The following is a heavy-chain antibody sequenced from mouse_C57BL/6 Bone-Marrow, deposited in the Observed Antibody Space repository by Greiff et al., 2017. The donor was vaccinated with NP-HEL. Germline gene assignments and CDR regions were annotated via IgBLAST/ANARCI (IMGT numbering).Heavy chain of an antibody. D-gene: IGHD1-1*01. J-gene: IGHJ4*01. CDR2: ISNGGGST. CDR1: GFTFSDYY. Sequence: EVKLQESGGGLVQPGGSLKLSCAASGFTFSDYYMYWVRQTPEKRLEWVAYISNGGGSTYYPDTVKGRFTISRDNAKNTLYLQMSRLKSEDTAMYYCARQGGSSYYYAMDYWGQGTSVTVSS. V-gene: IGHV5-12*01. CDR3: ARQGGSSYYYAMDY.